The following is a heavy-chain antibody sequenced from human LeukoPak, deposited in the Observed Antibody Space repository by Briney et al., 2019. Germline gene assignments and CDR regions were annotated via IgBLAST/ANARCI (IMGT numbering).Heavy chain of an antibody. CDR2: IPYDGNNK. CDR3: ARYGSGSYYFDY. Sequence: PGGSLRLSCALSRFTFSSYGTHWVRQAPGKGLEWVAFIPYDGNNKYYADSVKGRFTISRDNSKNTLYLQMNSLRAEDTAVYYCARYGSGSYYFDYWGQGTLVTVSS. J-gene: IGHJ4*02. V-gene: IGHV3-30*02. D-gene: IGHD3-10*01. CDR1: RFTFSSYG.